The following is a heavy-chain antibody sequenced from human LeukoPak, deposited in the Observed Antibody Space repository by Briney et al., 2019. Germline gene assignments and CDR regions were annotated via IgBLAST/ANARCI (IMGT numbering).Heavy chain of an antibody. V-gene: IGHV4-59*08. J-gene: IGHJ4*02. CDR2: IYYSGGT. D-gene: IGHD3-10*01. CDR3: ARRVGGITMVRGVKPAYYFDY. CDR1: GGSISSYY. Sequence: SETLSLTCTVSGGSISSYYWSWIRQPPGKGLEWIGYIYYSGGTNYNPSLKSRVTISVDTSKNQFSLKLSSVTAADTAVYYCARRVGGITMVRGVKPAYYFDYWGQGTLVTVSS.